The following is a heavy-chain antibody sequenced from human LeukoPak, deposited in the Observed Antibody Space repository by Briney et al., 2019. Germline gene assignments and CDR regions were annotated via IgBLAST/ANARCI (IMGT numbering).Heavy chain of an antibody. Sequence: ASVKVSCKASGYTFTGNYMHWVRQAPGQGLEWMGWINPNSGGTNYAQKFQGRVTMTRDTSISTAYMELSRLRSDDTAVYYCARDLDGYDYVWGSYRVWVYWGQGTLVTVSS. CDR3: ARDLDGYDYVWGSYRVWVY. D-gene: IGHD3-16*02. CDR1: GYTFTGNY. CDR2: INPNSGGT. V-gene: IGHV1-2*02. J-gene: IGHJ4*02.